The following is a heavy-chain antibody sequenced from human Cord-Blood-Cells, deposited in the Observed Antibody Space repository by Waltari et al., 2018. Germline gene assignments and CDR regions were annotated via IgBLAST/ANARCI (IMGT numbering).Heavy chain of an antibody. Sequence: QLQLQESGPGLVKPSETLSLTCTVSGGSISSSSYYWGWIRQPPGKGLEWIGSIYYSGSTYYNPSLKSRVTTSVDTSKNQFSLKLSSVTAADTAVYYCARHTGGYDFWSGYYAFDIWGQGTMVTVSS. CDR1: GGSISSSSYY. CDR3: ARHTGGYDFWSGYYAFDI. CDR2: IYYSGST. V-gene: IGHV4-39*01. D-gene: IGHD3-3*01. J-gene: IGHJ3*02.